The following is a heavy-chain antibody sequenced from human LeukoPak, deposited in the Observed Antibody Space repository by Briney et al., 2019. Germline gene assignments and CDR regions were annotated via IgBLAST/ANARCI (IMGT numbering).Heavy chain of an antibody. CDR1: GFTFSNFA. J-gene: IGHJ3*02. CDR3: ARRAYNWGAFDI. CDR2: LSPSGADT. Sequence: PGGSLRLSCAASGFTFSNFAMSWVRQAPGKGLEWVSTLSPSGADTYYADSVKGRFTISRDSSKNTLYLQMNSLRAEDTAVYYCARRAYNWGAFDIWGQGTLVTVSS. D-gene: IGHD5-24*01. V-gene: IGHV3-23*01.